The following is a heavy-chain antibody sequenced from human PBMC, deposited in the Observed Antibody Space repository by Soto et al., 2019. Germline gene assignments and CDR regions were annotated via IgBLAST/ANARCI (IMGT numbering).Heavy chain of an antibody. D-gene: IGHD6-19*01. J-gene: IGHJ6*02. CDR2: INPNSGGT. V-gene: IGHV1-2*04. CDR1: GYTFTGYN. CDR3: ARGGSAVAGNHNRGYYYGMDV. Sequence: ASVKVSCKASGYTFTGYNMHWVRQAPGQGLEWMGWINPNSGGTNYAQKFQGWVTMTRDTSISTAYMELSRLRSDDTAVYYCARGGSAVAGNHNRGYYYGMDVWGQGTTVTVSS.